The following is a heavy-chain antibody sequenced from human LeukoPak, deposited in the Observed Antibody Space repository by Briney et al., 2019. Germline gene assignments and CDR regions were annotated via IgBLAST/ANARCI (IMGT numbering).Heavy chain of an antibody. D-gene: IGHD6-13*01. V-gene: IGHV3-30*04. Sequence: GGSLRLSCAASGFTFSTYEMHWVRQAPGKGLEWVAVISHDGNDQYYGDSVKGRFTISRDNSKNTLYLQMNSLRAEDTAVYYCARGAPDFIAAADPDFDYWGQGTLVTVSS. CDR2: ISHDGNDQ. CDR1: GFTFSTYE. J-gene: IGHJ4*02. CDR3: ARGAPDFIAAADPDFDY.